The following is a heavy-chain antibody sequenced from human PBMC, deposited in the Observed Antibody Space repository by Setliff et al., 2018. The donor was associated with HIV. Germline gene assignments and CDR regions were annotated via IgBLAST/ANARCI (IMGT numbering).Heavy chain of an antibody. CDR1: GGSISSSSDY. CDR3: ARRPPLTTGREYYFDF. D-gene: IGHD1-1*01. J-gene: IGHJ4*02. CDR2: IYYSGSI. Sequence: SETLSLTCSVSGGSISSSSDYWGWIRQPPGKGLEWIGSIYYSGSIYYNPSLKSRVTISVDTPNNHFSLRLSSVTAADTAVYYCARRPPLTTGREYYFDFWGQGTLVTVSS. V-gene: IGHV4-39*02.